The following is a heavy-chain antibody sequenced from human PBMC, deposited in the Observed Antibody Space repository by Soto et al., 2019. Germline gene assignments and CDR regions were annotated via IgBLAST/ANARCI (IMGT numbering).Heavy chain of an antibody. CDR1: GFTFSSYA. CDR3: ARERVLCSGGSCPFDY. CDR2: ISYDGSNK. V-gene: IGHV3-30*04. D-gene: IGHD2-15*01. J-gene: IGHJ4*02. Sequence: GGYLRLSCAASGFTFSSYAMHWVRQAPGKGLEWVAVISYDGSNKYYADSVKGRFTISRDNSKNTLYLQMNSLRAEDTAVYYCARERVLCSGGSCPFDYWGQGTLVTVSS.